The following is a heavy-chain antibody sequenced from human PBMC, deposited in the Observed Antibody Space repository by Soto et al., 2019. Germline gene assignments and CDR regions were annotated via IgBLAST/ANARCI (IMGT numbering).Heavy chain of an antibody. CDR3: VRSGHPFGGVV. Sequence: PSETLSLTCTVSGASMIDYYGSWVRQTPGKGLEWIGYMFYSGRSNYNPSLKSRVAISVDTSKNQISLKLRSVTAADTAVYYCVRSGHPFGGVVWGQGSLVTVSS. D-gene: IGHD3-16*01. V-gene: IGHV4-59*01. CDR1: GASMIDYY. CDR2: MFYSGRS. J-gene: IGHJ4*02.